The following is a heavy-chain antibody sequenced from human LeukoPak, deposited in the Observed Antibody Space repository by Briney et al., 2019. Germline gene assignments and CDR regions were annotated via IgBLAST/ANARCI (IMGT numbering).Heavy chain of an antibody. V-gene: IGHV4-31*03. CDR3: ARGTHDYGDYGAIED. Sequence: SETLSLTCTVSGGSISSAAYYWSWIRQHPGKGLEWIGYIYYTGGTFYNPSLKSRLTVSVNTSKNQFSLKLTSVTAADTAVYYCARGTHDYGDYGAIEDWGQGTLVTVS. CDR1: GGSISSAAYY. J-gene: IGHJ4*02. D-gene: IGHD4-17*01. CDR2: IYYTGGT.